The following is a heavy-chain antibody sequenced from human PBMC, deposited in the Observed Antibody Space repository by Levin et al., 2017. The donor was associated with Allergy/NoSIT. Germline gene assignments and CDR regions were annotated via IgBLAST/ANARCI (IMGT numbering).Heavy chain of an antibody. CDR1: GGTFSDYY. V-gene: IGHV4-34*01. CDR3: ARAAGGHQTFDY. J-gene: IGHJ4*02. CDR2: INHSGST. D-gene: IGHD4-23*01. Sequence: PSETLSLTCAVYGGTFSDYYWSWIRQSPGKGLEWIGAINHSGSTNYNPSLKSRVTISVDTSKNQFSLKVNSVTAADTTVYYCARAAGGHQTFDYWGQGILVTVSS.